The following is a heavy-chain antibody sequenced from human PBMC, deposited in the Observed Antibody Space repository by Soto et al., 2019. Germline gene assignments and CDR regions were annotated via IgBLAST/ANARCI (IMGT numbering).Heavy chain of an antibody. V-gene: IGHV5-51*01. CDR3: ARHSGGGPVVPAAARMIDY. Sequence: GESLKISCKGSGYSFTSYWIGWVRQMPGKGLEWMGIIYPGDSDTRYSPSFQGQVTISADKSISTAYLQWSSLKASDTAMYYCARHSGGGPVVPAAARMIDYWGQGTLVTVSS. D-gene: IGHD2-2*01. CDR2: IYPGDSDT. J-gene: IGHJ4*02. CDR1: GYSFTSYW.